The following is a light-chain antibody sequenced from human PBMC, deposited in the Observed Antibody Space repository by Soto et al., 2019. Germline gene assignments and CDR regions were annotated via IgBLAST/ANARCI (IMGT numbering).Light chain of an antibody. CDR2: GAS. CDR1: QSVSSNY. V-gene: IGKV3-20*01. Sequence: EIVLTQSPGTLSLSPGERATLSCRASQSVSSNYLAWYQQKPGQAPRLLSYGASSTSTGIPDRFSGSVSGTDFTLTMSRLKPEDFAVYHCQQYGSSPLTFGGGTKVEIK. J-gene: IGKJ4*01. CDR3: QQYGSSPLT.